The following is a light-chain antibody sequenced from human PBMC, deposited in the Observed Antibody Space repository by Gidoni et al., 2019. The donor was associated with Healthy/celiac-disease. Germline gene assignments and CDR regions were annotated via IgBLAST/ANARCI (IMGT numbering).Light chain of an antibody. CDR3: QQYNNWPFT. CDR2: GAS. CDR1: QSVSSN. Sequence: EIVMTQSPATLSVSPGERATLSCRASQSVSSNLAWYQQKPGQAPRLLIYGASTRATGIPAMFSGSGSGTEFTLTISSLQSEDFAVYYCQQYNNWPFTFXGXTKVEIK. J-gene: IGKJ4*01. V-gene: IGKV3-15*01.